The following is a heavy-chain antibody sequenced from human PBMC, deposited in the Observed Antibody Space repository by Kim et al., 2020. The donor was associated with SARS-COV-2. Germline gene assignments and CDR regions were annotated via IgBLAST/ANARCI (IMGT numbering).Heavy chain of an antibody. CDR2: INPSGGST. D-gene: IGHD6-19*01. J-gene: IGHJ6*02. CDR3: ARSANSSGWQPYYYYGMDV. CDR1: GYTFTSYY. Sequence: ASVKVSCKASGYTFTSYYMHWVRQAPGQGLEWMGIINPSGGSTSYAQKFQGRVTMTRDTSTSTVYMELSSLRSEDTAVYYCARSANSSGWQPYYYYGMDVWGQGTTVTVSS. V-gene: IGHV1-46*01.